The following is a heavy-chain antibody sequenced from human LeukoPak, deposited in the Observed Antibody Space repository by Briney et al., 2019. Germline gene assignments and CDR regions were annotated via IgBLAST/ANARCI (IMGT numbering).Heavy chain of an antibody. CDR2: INPSQQIP. D-gene: IGHD3-9*01. CDR1: GYTFSNYC. V-gene: IGHV1-46*01. Sequence: ASVKVSCKASGYTFSNYCMHWVRQAPGQGLEWLGIINPSQQIPIYAQTFQGRVTMTTDMCTSTLYMELSNLVSEDTAVYYCAKDPRDISTGNYDEFDIWGQGTMVTVSS. CDR3: AKDPRDISTGNYDEFDI. J-gene: IGHJ3*02.